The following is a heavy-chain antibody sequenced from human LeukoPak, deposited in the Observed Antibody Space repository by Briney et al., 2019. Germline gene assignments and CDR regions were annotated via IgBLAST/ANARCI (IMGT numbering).Heavy chain of an antibody. CDR1: GFTLSSYA. Sequence: GGSLRLSCAASGFTLSSYAMTWVRQATGRGLEWVSSVDGGGGGTYYADSVKGRFTISRDNSKDTLYLQMNGLRAEDTAVYFCAKQSAGSAAWYSLHYDFWGQGTLVTVSP. J-gene: IGHJ4*02. D-gene: IGHD6-13*01. V-gene: IGHV3-23*01. CDR3: AKQSAGSAAWYSLHYDF. CDR2: VDGGGGGT.